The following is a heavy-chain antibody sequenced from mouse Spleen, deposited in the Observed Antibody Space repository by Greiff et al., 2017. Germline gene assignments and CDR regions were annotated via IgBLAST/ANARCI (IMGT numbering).Heavy chain of an antibody. D-gene: IGHD1-1*01. Sequence: QVQLQQSGPELVKPGASVKISCKASGYAFSSSWMNWVKQRPGKGLEWIGRIYPGDGDTNYNGKFKGKATLTADKSSSTAYMQLSSLTSEDSAVYFCARGSVTVAYYFDYWGQGTTLTVSS. CDR2: IYPGDGDT. V-gene: IGHV1-82*01. J-gene: IGHJ2*01. CDR3: ARGSVTVAYYFDY. CDR1: GYAFSSSW.